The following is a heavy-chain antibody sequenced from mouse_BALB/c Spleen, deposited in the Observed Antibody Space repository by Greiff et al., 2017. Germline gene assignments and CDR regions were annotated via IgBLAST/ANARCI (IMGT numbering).Heavy chain of an antibody. Sequence: QVQLKESGAELAKPGASVKMSCKASGYTFTSYWMHWVKQRPGQGLEWIGYINPSTGYTEYNQKFKYKATLTADKSSSTAYMQLSSLTSEDSAVYYCARGGHYYAMDYWGQGTSVTVSS. V-gene: IGHV1-7*01. J-gene: IGHJ4*01. CDR1: GYTFTSYW. CDR2: INPSTGYT. CDR3: ARGGHYYAMDY.